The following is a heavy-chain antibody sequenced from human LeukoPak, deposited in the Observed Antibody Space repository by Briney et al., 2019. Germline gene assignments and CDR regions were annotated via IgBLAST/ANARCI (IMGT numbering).Heavy chain of an antibody. CDR3: ARDRVDQLLPFDAFDI. V-gene: IGHV3-30*04. J-gene: IGHJ3*02. CDR2: ISYDGSNK. CDR1: GFTFSSYA. Sequence: GGSLRLSCAASGFTFSSYAMHWVRQAPGKGLEGGAVISYDGSNKYYADSVKGRFTISRDNSKNTLYLQMNSLRAEDTAVYYCARDRVDQLLPFDAFDIWGQGTMVTVSS. D-gene: IGHD2-2*01.